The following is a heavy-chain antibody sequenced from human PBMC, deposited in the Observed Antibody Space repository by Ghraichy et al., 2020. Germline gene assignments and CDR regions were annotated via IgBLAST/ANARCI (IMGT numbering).Heavy chain of an antibody. CDR1: GYTFTSYY. CDR3: ARDGGLGITGDREAGGMDV. V-gene: IGHV1-46*01. D-gene: IGHD1-14*01. CDR2: INPSGGST. J-gene: IGHJ6*02. Sequence: ASVKVSCKASGYTFTSYYMHWVRQAPGQGLEWMGIINPSGGSTSYAQKFQGRVTMTRDTSTSTVYMELSSLRSEDTAVYYCARDGGLGITGDREAGGMDVWGQGTTVTVSS.